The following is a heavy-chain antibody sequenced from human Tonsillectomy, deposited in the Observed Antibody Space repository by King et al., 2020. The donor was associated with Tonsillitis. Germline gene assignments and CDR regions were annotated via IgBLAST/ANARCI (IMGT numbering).Heavy chain of an antibody. D-gene: IGHD3-10*01. Sequence: EVQLVESGGGLVQTGGSLRLSCAASGFTFSDYWMSWVRQAPGKGLEWVADIRQDGSRTYYIDSVKGRFTISRDNAKRSLFLQMSSLRVADTAVYYCVRDDSKKDNAFGDSWGQGTLVTVSS. CDR3: VRDDSKKDNAFGDS. CDR1: GFTFSDYW. V-gene: IGHV3-7*03. CDR2: IRQDGSRT. J-gene: IGHJ5*01.